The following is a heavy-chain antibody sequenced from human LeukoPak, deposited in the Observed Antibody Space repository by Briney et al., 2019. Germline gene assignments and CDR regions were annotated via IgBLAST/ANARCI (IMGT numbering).Heavy chain of an antibody. J-gene: IGHJ4*02. CDR3: AKGGCSSTSCYDFDY. D-gene: IGHD2-2*01. V-gene: IGHV3-23*01. CDR2: ISGGGGST. Sequence: PGGSLRLSCAASGFTFSNYAMNWVRQAPGKGLEWVSDISGGGGSTYYADSVKGRFTISKDNSKNTLYLQMNSLRAEDTAVHYCAKGGCSSTSCYDFDYWGQGTLVTVSS. CDR1: GFTFSNYA.